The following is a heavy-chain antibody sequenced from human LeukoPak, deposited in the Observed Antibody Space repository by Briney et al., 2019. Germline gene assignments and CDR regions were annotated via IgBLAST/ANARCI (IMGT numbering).Heavy chain of an antibody. CDR1: GYTFTSYY. D-gene: IGHD2-2*01. CDR3: ARDPCSTSCYRGFDY. Sequence: GASVKVPCKASGYTFTSYYMHWVRQAPGQGLEWMGIINPSGGSTSYAQKFQGRVTMTRDTSTSTVYMELSSLRSEDTAVYYCARDPCSTSCYRGFDYWGQGTLVTVSS. J-gene: IGHJ4*02. CDR2: INPSGGST. V-gene: IGHV1-46*01.